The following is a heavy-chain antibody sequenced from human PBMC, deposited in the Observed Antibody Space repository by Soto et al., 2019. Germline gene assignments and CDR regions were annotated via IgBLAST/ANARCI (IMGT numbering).Heavy chain of an antibody. Sequence: QLQLQESGPGLVKPSETLSLTCTVSGGSISSSSYYWGWIRQPPGKGLEWIGSIYYSGSTYYNPSLKSRVTISVDTSKNQFSLKLSSVTAADTAVYYCARPDHSGYAIRYWGQGTLVTVSS. CDR1: GGSISSSSYY. D-gene: IGHD5-12*01. CDR2: IYYSGST. CDR3: ARPDHSGYAIRY. V-gene: IGHV4-39*01. J-gene: IGHJ4*02.